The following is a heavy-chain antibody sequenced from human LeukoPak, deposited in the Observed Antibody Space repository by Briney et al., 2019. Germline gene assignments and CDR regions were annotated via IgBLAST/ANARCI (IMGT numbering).Heavy chain of an antibody. Sequence: SESLSLTCTVSGGSISSSSYYWGWIRQPPGKGLEWIGSIYYSGSTYYNPSLKSRVTISVDTSKNQFSLKLSSVTAADTAVYYCARLTPSSSGYWGQGTLVTVSS. CDR2: IYYSGST. CDR3: ARLTPSSSGY. J-gene: IGHJ4*02. V-gene: IGHV4-39*01. D-gene: IGHD6-6*01. CDR1: GGSISSSSYY.